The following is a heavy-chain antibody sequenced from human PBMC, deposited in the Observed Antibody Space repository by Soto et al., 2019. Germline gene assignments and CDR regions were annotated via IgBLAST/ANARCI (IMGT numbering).Heavy chain of an antibody. J-gene: IGHJ6*02. CDR1: GFTFGDYW. V-gene: IGHV3-7*05. Sequence: EVQLVESGGGLVQPGGSLRLSCTVSGFTFGDYWMTWVRQAPGKGLEWVANMNQDGSEKYYVDSVQGRFAISRDNANNSLYLQMHSLSAEDTAVYYCASQRVSYAMDVWGQGTTVTVSS. CDR3: ASQRVSYAMDV. CDR2: MNQDGSEK. D-gene: IGHD1-1*01.